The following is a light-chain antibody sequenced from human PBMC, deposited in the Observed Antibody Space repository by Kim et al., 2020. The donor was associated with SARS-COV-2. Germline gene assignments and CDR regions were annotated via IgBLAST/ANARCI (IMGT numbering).Light chain of an antibody. CDR1: QSVSSY. V-gene: IGKV3-15*01. CDR3: QHYNNWPLT. Sequence: EIVMTQSPATLSVSPGERATLSCGASQSVSSYLAWYQQKPGQAPRLLIYGASTRATGIPARFSGSGSGTEFTLTISSLQSEDFAVYYCQHYNNWPLTFGGGTKVEIK. CDR2: GAS. J-gene: IGKJ4*01.